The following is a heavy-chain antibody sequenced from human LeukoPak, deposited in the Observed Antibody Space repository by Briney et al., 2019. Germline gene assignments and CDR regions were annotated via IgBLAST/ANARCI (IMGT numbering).Heavy chain of an antibody. V-gene: IGHV1-2*02. CDR3: ARGVRGYNTQFFY. CDR1: GYTFTGYY. Sequence: ASVKVSCKASGYTFTGYYMHWVRQAPGQGLEWMGWINPNSGGTNYAQKFQGRVTMTRETSISTAYMELSRLRSDDTAVYYCARGVRGYNTQFFYWGQGTLVTVSS. CDR2: INPNSGGT. D-gene: IGHD5-24*01. J-gene: IGHJ4*02.